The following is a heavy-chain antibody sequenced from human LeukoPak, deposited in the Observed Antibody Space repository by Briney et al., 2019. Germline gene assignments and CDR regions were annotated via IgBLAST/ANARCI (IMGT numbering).Heavy chain of an antibody. CDR3: ATQEYYYDSSGYYY. CDR2: FDPEDGET. D-gene: IGHD3-22*01. CDR1: GYTLTELS. Sequence: ASVKVSCKVSGYTLTELSMHWVRQAPGKGGEWMGGFDPEDGETIYAQKFQGRVTMTEDTSTDTAYMELSGLRSEDTAVYYCATQEYYYDSSGYYYWGQGTLVTVSS. J-gene: IGHJ4*02. V-gene: IGHV1-24*01.